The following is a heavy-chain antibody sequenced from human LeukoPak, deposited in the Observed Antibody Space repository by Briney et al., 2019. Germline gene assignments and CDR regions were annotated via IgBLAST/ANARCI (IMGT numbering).Heavy chain of an antibody. CDR1: GGSISSYY. CDR2: INHSGST. V-gene: IGHV4-34*01. Sequence: SETLSLTCTVSGGSISSYYWSWIRQPPGKGLEWIGEINHSGSTNYNPSLKSRVTISVDTSKNQFSLKLSSVTAADTAVYYCARWGDDFWSTKTEDYWGQGTLVTVSS. CDR3: ARWGDDFWSTKTEDY. D-gene: IGHD3-3*01. J-gene: IGHJ4*02.